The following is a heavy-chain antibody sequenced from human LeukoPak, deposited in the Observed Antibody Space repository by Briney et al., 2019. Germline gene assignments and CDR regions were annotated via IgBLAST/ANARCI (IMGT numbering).Heavy chain of an antibody. CDR1: GFTFGDYA. J-gene: IGHJ4*02. D-gene: IGHD3-10*01. CDR2: IGRKAYGGTT. V-gene: IGHV3-49*04. CDR3: SGIKAQV. Sequence: PGGSLRLSCASSGFTFGDYAMSWVRQAPGKGLEWVGFIGRKAYGGTTEYAASVKGRFAISRDDSKSIAYLQMNSLKIEDTAVYYCSGIKAQVWGQGTLVTVSS.